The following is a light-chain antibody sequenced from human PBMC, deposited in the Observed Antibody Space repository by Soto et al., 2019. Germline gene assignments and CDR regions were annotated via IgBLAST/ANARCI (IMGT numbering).Light chain of an antibody. CDR3: SSYTSSSTRVV. CDR1: SSDVGGYNY. Sequence: QSALTQPASVSGSPGQSITISCTGTSSDVGGYNYFSWYQQHPGKAPKLMIDDVSNRPSGVSNRFSGSKSGNTASLTISGLQAEDEADYYCSSYTSSSTRVVFGGGTKLTVL. J-gene: IGLJ2*01. CDR2: DVS. V-gene: IGLV2-14*01.